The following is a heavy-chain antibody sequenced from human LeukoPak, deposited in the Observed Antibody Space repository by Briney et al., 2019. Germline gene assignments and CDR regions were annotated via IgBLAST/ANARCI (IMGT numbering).Heavy chain of an antibody. CDR2: IYTSGST. D-gene: IGHD6-13*01. J-gene: IGHJ3*02. V-gene: IGHV4-4*07. CDR3: ARESWWSSSWFHAFDI. CDR1: GGSISSYY. Sequence: SETLSLTCTVSGGSISSYYWSWIRRPAGKGLEWIGRIYTSGSTNYNPSLKSRVTMSVDTSKNQFSLKLSSVTAADTAVYYCARESWWSSSWFHAFDIWGQGTMVTVSS.